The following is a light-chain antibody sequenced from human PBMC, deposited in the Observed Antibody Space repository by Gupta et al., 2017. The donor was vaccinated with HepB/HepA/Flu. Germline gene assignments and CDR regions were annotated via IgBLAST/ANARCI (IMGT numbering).Light chain of an antibody. Sequence: DIQMTQSPSSVSASLGDRVTITCRASQDVSSWLAWYQQKPGKAPKLLIYAASTLQRGVPSRFSGSGSGTHFTLTISSLQPEDFATYYCQQANLFPLTFGGGTKVETK. J-gene: IGKJ4*01. CDR2: AAS. V-gene: IGKV1-12*01. CDR3: QQANLFPLT. CDR1: QDVSSW.